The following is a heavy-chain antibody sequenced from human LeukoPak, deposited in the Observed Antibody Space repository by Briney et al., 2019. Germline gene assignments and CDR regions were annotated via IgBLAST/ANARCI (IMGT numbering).Heavy chain of an antibody. CDR2: IKGDGSYK. J-gene: IGHJ4*02. CDR1: GFTFSNYW. Sequence: GGSLGLSCAASGFTFSNYWMSWVRQAPGKGLEWVANIKGDGSYKYYVDSVKGRFTISRDNAKSSVYLQMNTLRAEDTAVYYCATSADSSGNDWGQGTLVTVSS. V-gene: IGHV3-7*03. CDR3: ATSADSSGND. D-gene: IGHD3-22*01.